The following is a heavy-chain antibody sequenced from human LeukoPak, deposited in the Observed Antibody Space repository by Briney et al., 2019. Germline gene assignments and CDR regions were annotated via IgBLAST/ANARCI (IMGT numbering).Heavy chain of an antibody. Sequence: PGGSLRLSCAASGFTFSGHGMHWVRQAPGKGLEWVAVIWYDGSNKYYADSVKGRLNISRDNSKNRLYLQMNSLRAEDTAVYYCATHSGNYPRGYFDYWGQGTLVTVSS. V-gene: IGHV3-33*01. CDR2: IWYDGSNK. J-gene: IGHJ4*02. CDR1: GFTFSGHG. CDR3: ATHSGNYPRGYFDY. D-gene: IGHD1-26*01.